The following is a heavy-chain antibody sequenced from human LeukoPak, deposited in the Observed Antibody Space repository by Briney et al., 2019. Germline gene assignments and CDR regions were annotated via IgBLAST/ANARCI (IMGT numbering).Heavy chain of an antibody. Sequence: GGSLRLSCAASGFPFRSYDMNWVRQPTGKGLEWVSAIGTGGDTYYPDSVRDRFTVVTENARNTMYLQLSSLRAGDTAMHYCARRSAAAGVDGFDIWGQSTMVIVSS. CDR1: GFPFRSYD. V-gene: IGHV3-13*01. D-gene: IGHD1-14*01. J-gene: IGHJ3*02. CDR3: ARRSAAAGVDGFDI. CDR2: IGTGGDT.